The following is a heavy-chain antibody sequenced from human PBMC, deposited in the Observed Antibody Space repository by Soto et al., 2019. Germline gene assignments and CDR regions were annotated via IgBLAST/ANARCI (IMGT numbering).Heavy chain of an antibody. CDR3: ARVSSGWYGLFDY. V-gene: IGHV3-21*01. CDR1: GFTFSSYS. J-gene: IGHJ4*02. Sequence: GGSLRLSCAASGFTFSSYSMNWVRQAPGKGLEWVSSISSSSSYIYYADSVKGRFTISRDNAKNSLYLQMNSLRAEDTAVYYCARVSSGWYGLFDYWGQGTLVTVSS. CDR2: ISSSSSYI. D-gene: IGHD6-19*01.